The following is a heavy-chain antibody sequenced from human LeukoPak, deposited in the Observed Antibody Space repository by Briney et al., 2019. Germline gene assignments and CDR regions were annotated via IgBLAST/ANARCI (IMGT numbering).Heavy chain of an antibody. Sequence: PGGSLKLSCAASGFTFSGSAMHWVRQASGKGLEWVGRIRSKANSYATAYAASVKGRFTISRDDSKNTAYLQMNSLKTEDTAVYYCASIPTWGSHITFDYWGQGTLVTVSS. CDR2: IRSKANSYAT. CDR3: ASIPTWGSHITFDY. J-gene: IGHJ4*02. CDR1: GFTFSGSA. V-gene: IGHV3-73*01. D-gene: IGHD3-16*01.